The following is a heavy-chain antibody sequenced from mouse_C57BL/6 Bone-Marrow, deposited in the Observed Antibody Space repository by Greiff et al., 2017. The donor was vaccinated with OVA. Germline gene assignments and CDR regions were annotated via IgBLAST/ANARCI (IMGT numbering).Heavy chain of an antibody. CDR3: ARSYYGSSPFAY. J-gene: IGHJ3*01. CDR2: IYPGSGNT. V-gene: IGHV1-76*01. D-gene: IGHD1-1*01. CDR1: GYTFTDYY. Sequence: QVQLKESGAELVRPGASVKLSCKASGYTFTDYYINWVKQRPGQGLEWIARIYPGSGNTYYNEKFKGKATLTAEKSSSTAYMQLSSLTSEDSAVYFCARSYYGSSPFAYWGQGTLVTVSA.